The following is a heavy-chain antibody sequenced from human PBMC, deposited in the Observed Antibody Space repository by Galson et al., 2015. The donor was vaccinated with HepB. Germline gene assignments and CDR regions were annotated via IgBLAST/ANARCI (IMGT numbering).Heavy chain of an antibody. CDR3: ARSSVAVPGDDY. J-gene: IGHJ4*02. CDR2: IKPDGSET. CDR1: GFNFVDYV. Sequence: SLRLSCAASGFNFVDYVMTWVRQAPGKGLEWVANIKPDGSETYYVDSVKGRFTIFRDNAWDSLYLDMNNLRPEDTAVYYCARSSVAVPGDDYWGQGTLVTVSS. D-gene: IGHD6-19*01. V-gene: IGHV3-7*03.